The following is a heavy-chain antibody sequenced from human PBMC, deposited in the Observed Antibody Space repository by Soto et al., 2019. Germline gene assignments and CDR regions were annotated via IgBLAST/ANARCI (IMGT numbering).Heavy chain of an antibody. CDR2: IYDSGIT. Sequence: SETLSLTCPVSGGSISSGCHYWSWIRQHPGKGLEWIGYIYDSGITYYNPSLKSRLAISLDTPKNQFSLKLSSVTAADTAVYYCARRNFDILTGYYRTFDIWGQGTMVTVS. V-gene: IGHV4-31*03. D-gene: IGHD3-9*01. CDR3: ARRNFDILTGYYRTFDI. J-gene: IGHJ3*02. CDR1: GGSISSGCHY.